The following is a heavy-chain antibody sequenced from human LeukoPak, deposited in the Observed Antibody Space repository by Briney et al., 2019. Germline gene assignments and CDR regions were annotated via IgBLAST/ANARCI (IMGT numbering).Heavy chain of an antibody. V-gene: IGHV3-15*01. CDR2: IKTKADGGTT. CDR1: GFTFSNAW. J-gene: IGHJ6*03. D-gene: IGHD3-3*01. Sequence: PGGSLRLSCAASGFTFSNAWMTWVRQAPGEGLEWVGHIKTKADGGTTDYAAPVRGRFTISRDDSKNTLYLHMNSLKTEDTALYYCTTFFWSSYYSDYYYYYMDVWGKGTTVTVSS. CDR3: TTFFWSSYYSDYYYYYMDV.